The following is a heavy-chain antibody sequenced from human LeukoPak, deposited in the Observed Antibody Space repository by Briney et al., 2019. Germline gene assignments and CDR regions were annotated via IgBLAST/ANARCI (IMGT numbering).Heavy chain of an antibody. CDR3: ASLTLYYYDSSGYYGPGYYMDV. CDR1: GYSISSGYY. Sequence: SETLSLTCTVSGYSISSGYYWGWIRQPPGKGLEWIGSIYHSGSTYYNPSLKSRVTISVDTSKNQFSLKLSSVTAADTAVYYCASLTLYYYDSSGYYGPGYYMDVWGKGTTVTVSS. J-gene: IGHJ6*03. CDR2: IYHSGST. V-gene: IGHV4-38-2*02. D-gene: IGHD3-22*01.